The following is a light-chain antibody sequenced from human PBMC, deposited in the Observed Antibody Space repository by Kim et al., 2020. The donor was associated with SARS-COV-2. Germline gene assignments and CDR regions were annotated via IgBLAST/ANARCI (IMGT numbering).Light chain of an antibody. V-gene: IGLV8-61*01. CDR3: VLYMGSGIWV. Sequence: GGTVTLTCGLSSGSVSTSYYPSWYQQTPGQAPRTLIYSTYTRSSGVPDRFSGSILGNKAALTITGAQADDESDYYCVLYMGSGIWVFGGGTQLTVL. J-gene: IGLJ3*02. CDR2: STY. CDR1: SGSVSTSYY.